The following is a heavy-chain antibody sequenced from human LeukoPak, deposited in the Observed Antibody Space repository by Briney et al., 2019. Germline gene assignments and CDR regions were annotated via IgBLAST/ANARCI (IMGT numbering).Heavy chain of an antibody. D-gene: IGHD2-2*01. CDR2: IKQDGSEK. CDR1: GVTFSSYW. J-gene: IGHJ5*02. CDR3: ARGCSSTSCSGWFDP. Sequence: GGSLRLSCAASGVTFSSYWMSWVREAPGKGLEWVANIKQDGSEKYYVDSMKGRFTISRDNAKNSLYLQMDSLRDEDTAVYCCARGCSSTSCSGWFDPWGQGSLVTVSA. V-gene: IGHV3-7*01.